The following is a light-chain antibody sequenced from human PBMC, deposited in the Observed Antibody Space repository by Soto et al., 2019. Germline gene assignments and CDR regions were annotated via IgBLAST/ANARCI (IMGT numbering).Light chain of an antibody. Sequence: DIQMTQSPSSLSASVGDRVTISCRASQSISNYVSWYQQKPGKAPNLLVFGASTLQTGVPARFSGRASGTDFTLTISSLQPEDFATYYCQQTFSSPRTFGQGTKVEIE. CDR2: GAS. J-gene: IGKJ1*01. CDR3: QQTFSSPRT. CDR1: QSISNY. V-gene: IGKV1-39*01.